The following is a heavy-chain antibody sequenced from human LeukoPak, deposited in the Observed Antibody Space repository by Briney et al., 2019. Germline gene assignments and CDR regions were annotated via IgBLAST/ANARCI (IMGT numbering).Heavy chain of an antibody. CDR1: GYSFTSYW. V-gene: IGHV5-51*01. CDR2: IYPGDSDT. CDR3: ARWHKRWLQFAYYFDY. J-gene: IGHJ4*02. Sequence: GEPLTISCKGSGYSFTSYWIGWVRQMPGKGLEWMGIIYPGDSDTRYSPSFQGQVTISADKSISTAYLQWSSLKASDTAMYYCARWHKRWLQFAYYFDYWGQGTLVTVSS. D-gene: IGHD5-24*01.